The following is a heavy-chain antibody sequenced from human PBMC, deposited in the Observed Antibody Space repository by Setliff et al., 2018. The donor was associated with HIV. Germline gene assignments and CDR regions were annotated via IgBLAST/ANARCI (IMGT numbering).Heavy chain of an antibody. J-gene: IGHJ2*01. V-gene: IGHV4-38-2*02. CDR1: GGSINSGYY. CDR2: IYHSGSI. D-gene: IGHD2-21*02. Sequence: SSETLSLTCTVSGGSINSGYYWGWIRQPPGKGLEWIGSIYHSGSIYYNPSLKSRVTISVDTSKNQFSLKLSSVTAADTAVYYCARHDGTYCGGDCYLLGYFDLWGRGTLVTVSS. CDR3: ARHDGTYCGGDCYLLGYFDL.